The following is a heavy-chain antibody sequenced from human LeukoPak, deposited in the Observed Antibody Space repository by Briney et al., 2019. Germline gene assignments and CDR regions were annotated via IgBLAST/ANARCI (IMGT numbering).Heavy chain of an antibody. J-gene: IGHJ4*02. CDR1: GFTFSSYA. CDR2: ISYDGSNK. D-gene: IGHD4-17*01. Sequence: GGSLRPSCAASGFTFSSYAMHWVRQAPGKGLEWVAVISYDGSNKYYADSVKGRFTISRDNSKNTLYLQMNSLRAEDTAVYYCARDLDGDYPIYWGQGTLVTVSS. V-gene: IGHV3-30*04. CDR3: ARDLDGDYPIY.